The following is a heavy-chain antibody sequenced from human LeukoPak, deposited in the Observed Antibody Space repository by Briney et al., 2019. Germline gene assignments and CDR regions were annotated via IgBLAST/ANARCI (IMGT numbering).Heavy chain of an antibody. CDR2: ISGSGGST. CDR1: GFTFSSYA. Sequence: HSGGSLRLSCAASGFTFSSYAMSWVRQAPGKGLEWVSAISGSGGSTYYADSVKGRFTISRDNSKNTLYLQMNSLRAEDTAVYYCAKDRATSFYYDSSGTDYWGQGTLVTVSS. D-gene: IGHD3-22*01. CDR3: AKDRATSFYYDSSGTDY. J-gene: IGHJ4*02. V-gene: IGHV3-23*01.